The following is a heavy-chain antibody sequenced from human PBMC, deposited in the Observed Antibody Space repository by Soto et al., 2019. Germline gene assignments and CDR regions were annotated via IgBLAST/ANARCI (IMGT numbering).Heavy chain of an antibody. V-gene: IGHV4-30-4*01. Sequence: SETLSLTCTVSGGSISSGDYYWSWIRQPPGKGLEWIGYIYYSGSPYYNPXLXXXXXXXXXXXKNQFSLKLSSVTAADTAVYYCASHCSGGSCYSFAYWGQGTLVTVSS. CDR1: GGSISSGDYY. J-gene: IGHJ4*02. D-gene: IGHD2-15*01. CDR3: ASHCSGGSCYSFAY. CDR2: IYYSGSP.